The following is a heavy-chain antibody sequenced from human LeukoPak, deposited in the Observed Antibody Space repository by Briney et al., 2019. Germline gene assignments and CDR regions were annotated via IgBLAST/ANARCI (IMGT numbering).Heavy chain of an antibody. D-gene: IGHD2-2*01. J-gene: IGHJ4*02. CDR3: ARDVCSSTSCHYSDY. CDR2: INHSGST. Sequence: SETLSLTCAVYGGSFSGYYWSWIRQPPGKGLEWIGEINHSGSTNYNPSLKSRVTISVDTSKNQFSLKLSSVTAADTAVYYCARDVCSSTSCHYSDYWGQGTLVTVSS. V-gene: IGHV4-34*01. CDR1: GGSFSGYY.